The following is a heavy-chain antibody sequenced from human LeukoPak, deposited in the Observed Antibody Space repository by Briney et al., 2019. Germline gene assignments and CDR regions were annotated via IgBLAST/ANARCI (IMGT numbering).Heavy chain of an antibody. D-gene: IGHD6-13*01. Sequence: VASVKVSCKASGYTFTSYDINWVRQATGQGLEWMGWMNPNSANTGYAQKFQGRVTMTRNTSISTAYMELSSLRSEDTAVYYCARGPPESSNSDYWGQGTLVTVSS. CDR2: MNPNSANT. CDR3: ARGPPESSNSDY. V-gene: IGHV1-8*01. J-gene: IGHJ4*02. CDR1: GYTFTSYD.